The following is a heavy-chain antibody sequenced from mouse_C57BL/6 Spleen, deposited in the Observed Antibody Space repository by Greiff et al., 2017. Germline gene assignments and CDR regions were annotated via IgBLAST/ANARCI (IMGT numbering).Heavy chain of an antibody. V-gene: IGHV3-6*01. D-gene: IGHD2-3*01. CDR1: GYSITSGYY. J-gene: IGHJ1*03. Sequence: EVQLKESGPGLVKPSQSLSLTCSVTGYSITSGYYWNWIRQFPGNKLEWMGYISYDGSNNYNPSLKNRISITRDTSKNQFFLKLNSVTTEDTATXYCARDDGYFWYFDVWGTGTTVTVSS. CDR3: ARDDGYFWYFDV. CDR2: ISYDGSN.